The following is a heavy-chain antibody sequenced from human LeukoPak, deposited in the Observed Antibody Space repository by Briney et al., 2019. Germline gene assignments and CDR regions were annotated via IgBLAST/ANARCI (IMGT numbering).Heavy chain of an antibody. D-gene: IGHD4-17*01. CDR2: INPNSGGT. CDR1: GYTFTSYG. Sequence: ASVKVSCKASGYTFTSYGISWVRQAPGQGLEWMGWINPNSGGTNYAQKFQGRVTMTRDMSTSTVYMELSSLRSEDTAVYYCASSYGDYPFDYWGQGTLVTVSS. V-gene: IGHV1-18*01. J-gene: IGHJ4*02. CDR3: ASSYGDYPFDY.